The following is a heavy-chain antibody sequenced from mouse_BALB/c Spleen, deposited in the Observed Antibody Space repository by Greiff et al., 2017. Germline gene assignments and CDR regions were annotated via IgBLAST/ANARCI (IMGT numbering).Heavy chain of an antibody. J-gene: IGHJ4*01. CDR2: IYPGDGDT. Sequence: QVQLQQSGPELVKPGASVKISCKASGYAFSSSWMYWVKQRPGQGLVWIGRIYPGDGDTNYNGKFKGKATLTADKSSSTAYMQLSSLTSVDSAVYFCARWGYDVGYYAMDYWGQGTSVTVSS. CDR3: ARWGYDVGYYAMDY. D-gene: IGHD2-2*01. V-gene: IGHV1-82*01. CDR1: GYAFSSSW.